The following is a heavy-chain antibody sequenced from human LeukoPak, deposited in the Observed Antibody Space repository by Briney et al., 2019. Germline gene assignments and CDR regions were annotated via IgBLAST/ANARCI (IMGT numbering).Heavy chain of an antibody. V-gene: IGHV3-30*03. J-gene: IGHJ4*02. Sequence: GGSLRLSCAASGFTFSSYGMHWVRQAPGKGLEWVAVISYDGSNKYYADSVKGRFTISRDNSKNPLYLQMNSLRAEDTAVYYCARGYWNFVGWGQGTLVTVSS. D-gene: IGHD1-7*01. CDR1: GFTFSSYG. CDR3: ARGYWNFVG. CDR2: ISYDGSNK.